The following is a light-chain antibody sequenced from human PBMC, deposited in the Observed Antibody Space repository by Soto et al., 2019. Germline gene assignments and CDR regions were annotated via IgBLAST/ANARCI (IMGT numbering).Light chain of an antibody. CDR1: QVISSW. CDR2: KAS. Sequence: DIQMTQSPSSLSASVGDRVTITCRASQVISSWLVWYQQKPGNAPKLLIYKASTLQTGVPSRFSGSESWTEFTLTISSPQPKDFATYYYQQASSFPFTIGGRTEVQIK. CDR3: QQASSFPFT. J-gene: IGKJ4*01. V-gene: IGKV1-12*01.